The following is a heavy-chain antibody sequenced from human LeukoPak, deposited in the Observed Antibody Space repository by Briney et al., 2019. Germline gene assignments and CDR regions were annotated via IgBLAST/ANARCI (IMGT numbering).Heavy chain of an antibody. J-gene: IGHJ4*02. D-gene: IGHD3-3*01. CDR2: VSVSGGST. V-gene: IGHV3-23*01. CDR1: GFTFSRYA. Sequence: PGGSLRLSCAASGFTFSRYALNWARQAPGKGLEWVSTVSVSGGSTYYADSVKGRFTISRDTSENTLYLQMNSLRAEDTAVYYCAKDVKAGSGDYYFDYWGQGTLVTVCS. CDR3: AKDVKAGSGDYYFDY.